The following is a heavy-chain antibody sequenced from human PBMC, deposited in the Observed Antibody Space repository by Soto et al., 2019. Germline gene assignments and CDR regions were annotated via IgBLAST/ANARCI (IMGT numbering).Heavy chain of an antibody. CDR3: ARLSSSGDYAH. Sequence: SGTLSLTCTVSGSSLSGHYWSWMRQPPGKGLECIGYIYYGGSTNYNPSLKSRVTISVDTSKTQFSLELSSVTAADTPVYYGARLSSSGDYAHWGQGTLLTVS. J-gene: IGHJ4*02. CDR2: IYYGGST. D-gene: IGHD4-17*01. CDR1: GSSLSGHY. V-gene: IGHV4-59*08.